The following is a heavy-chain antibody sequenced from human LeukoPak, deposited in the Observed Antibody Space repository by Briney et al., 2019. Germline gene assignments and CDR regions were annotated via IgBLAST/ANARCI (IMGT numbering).Heavy chain of an antibody. J-gene: IGHJ4*02. Sequence: GESLKISCKSSGYSFTNYWIGWVRQMPGKGLEWMGINYPGDSDTRYSPSFQGLVTISADKSINTTYLQWSSLKASDTAMYYCARHLGGSQWLRLDYWGQGTLVTVSS. V-gene: IGHV5-51*01. CDR3: ARHLGGSQWLRLDY. D-gene: IGHD5-12*01. CDR2: NYPGDSDT. CDR1: GYSFTNYW.